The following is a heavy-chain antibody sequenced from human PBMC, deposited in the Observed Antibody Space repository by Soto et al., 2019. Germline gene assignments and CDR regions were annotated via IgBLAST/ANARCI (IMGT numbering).Heavy chain of an antibody. Sequence: QVQLVESGGGVVQPGRSLRLSCAASGFTFSSYGMHWVRQAPGKGLEWVAVISYDGSNKYYADSVKGRFTISRDNSKNTLYLQMNSLRAEDTAVYYCAKISGDYYDSSCYYGAFDIWGQGTMVTVSS. CDR2: ISYDGSNK. D-gene: IGHD3-22*01. J-gene: IGHJ3*02. CDR1: GFTFSSYG. V-gene: IGHV3-30*18. CDR3: AKISGDYYDSSCYYGAFDI.